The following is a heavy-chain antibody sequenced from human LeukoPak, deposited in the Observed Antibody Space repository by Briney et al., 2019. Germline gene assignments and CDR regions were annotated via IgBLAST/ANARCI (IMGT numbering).Heavy chain of an antibody. CDR1: GGSISSYY. V-gene: IGHV4-59*08. CDR3: ARGTMTTVIDY. Sequence: SETLSLTCTVSGGSISSYYWSWIRQPPGKGLEWIGYIYYSGSTNYNPSLKSRVTISVDTSKNQFSLKLSSVTAADTAVYYCARGTMTTVIDYWGQGTLVTVSS. J-gene: IGHJ4*02. D-gene: IGHD4-17*01. CDR2: IYYSGST.